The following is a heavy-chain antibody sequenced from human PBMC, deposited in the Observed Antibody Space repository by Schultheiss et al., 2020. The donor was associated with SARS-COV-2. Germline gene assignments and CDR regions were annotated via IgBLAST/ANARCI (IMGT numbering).Heavy chain of an antibody. Sequence: SETLSLTCAVSGYSISSGYYWTWIRQPAGKGLEWIGRIYTSGSTYYNPSLKSRVTISVDTSKNQFSLRLSSVTAADTAVYYCASLYCSGGSCYSVYYFDYWGQGTLVTVSS. V-gene: IGHV4-38-2*01. J-gene: IGHJ4*02. CDR3: ASLYCSGGSCYSVYYFDY. CDR1: GYSISSGYY. CDR2: IYTSGST. D-gene: IGHD2-15*01.